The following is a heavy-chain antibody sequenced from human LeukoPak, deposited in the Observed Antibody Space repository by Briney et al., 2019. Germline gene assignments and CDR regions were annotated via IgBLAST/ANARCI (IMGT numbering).Heavy chain of an antibody. D-gene: IGHD6-19*01. V-gene: IGHV3-30*18. Sequence: GGSLRLSCAASGFTFSSYGMHWVRQAPGKGLEWVAVISYDGSNKYYADSVKGRFTISRDNSKNTLYLQMNSLRAEDTAVYYCAKGQYSSGWYRGDWFDPWGQGNLVTASS. CDR2: ISYDGSNK. CDR3: AKGQYSSGWYRGDWFDP. CDR1: GFTFSSYG. J-gene: IGHJ5*02.